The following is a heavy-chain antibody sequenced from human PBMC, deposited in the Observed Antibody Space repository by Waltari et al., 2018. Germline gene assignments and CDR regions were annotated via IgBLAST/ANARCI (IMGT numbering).Heavy chain of an antibody. V-gene: IGHV3-66*02. D-gene: IGHD6-25*01. CDR2: IYGRCSK. CDR1: GITVGNNY. J-gene: IGHJ4*02. Sequence: EVQLVESGGGLVQPGGSLRLSCAASGITVGNNYMSWVRQAPGKGLEVISLIYGRCSKYYADSGKGRFTISRDNSKNTLYLQMNRLRSEDTAVYFCARDPPGVAAAGPGRGWGQGTLVTVSS. CDR3: ARDPPGVAAAGPGRG.